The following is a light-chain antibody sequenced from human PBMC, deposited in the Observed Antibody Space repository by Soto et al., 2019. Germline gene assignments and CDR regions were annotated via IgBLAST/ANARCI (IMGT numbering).Light chain of an antibody. J-gene: IGKJ4*01. CDR3: QQRSNWPLT. CDR1: QSVYNY. CDR2: DVS. Sequence: EIVLTQSPAPLSLSPGERATLSCRASQSVYNYLAWYQQKPGQAPRLLIYDVSDRATGIPARFSGSGYGTDFTLTISSLEREDIAVYYCQQRSNWPLTFGGGTKVDIK. V-gene: IGKV3-11*01.